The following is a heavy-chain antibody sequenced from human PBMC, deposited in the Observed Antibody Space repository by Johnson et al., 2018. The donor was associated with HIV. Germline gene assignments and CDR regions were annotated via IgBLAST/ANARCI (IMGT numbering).Heavy chain of an antibody. CDR2: ISYDGSSK. CDR1: GFTFSSYG. Sequence: VQLVESGGGVVQPGRSLRLSCAASGFTFSSYGMHWVRQAPGKGLEWVAVISYDGSSKYYAESLQGRISISRDNSKNTLYLQMNSLRAEDPAVYYCALLRGAAGDDAFDIWGQGTMVTVSS. D-gene: IGHD6-13*01. J-gene: IGHJ3*02. CDR3: ALLRGAAGDDAFDI. V-gene: IGHV3-30*19.